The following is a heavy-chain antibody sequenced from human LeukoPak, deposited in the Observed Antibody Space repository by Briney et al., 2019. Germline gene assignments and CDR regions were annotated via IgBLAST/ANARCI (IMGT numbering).Heavy chain of an antibody. Sequence: SGGSLRLSCAASGFTFSSYGMHWVRQAPGKGLEWVAVVSNDGNDKYYTDSVKGRFTISRDNSKNTLYLQMNSLRAEDTAVYYCARATDYYSNWFDPWGQGTLVTVSS. D-gene: IGHD3-22*01. CDR2: VSNDGNDK. V-gene: IGHV3-30*03. CDR1: GFTFSSYG. CDR3: ARATDYYSNWFDP. J-gene: IGHJ5*02.